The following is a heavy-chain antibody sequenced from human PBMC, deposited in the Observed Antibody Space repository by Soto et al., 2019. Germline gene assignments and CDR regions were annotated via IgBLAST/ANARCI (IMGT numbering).Heavy chain of an antibody. D-gene: IGHD6-19*01. CDR3: ARGIAVAGFNYYYYGMDV. V-gene: IGHV4-59*01. Sequence: SETLSLTCTVSGGSISSYYWSWIRQPPGKGLEWIGYIYYSGSTNYNPSLKSRVTISVDTSKNQFSLKLSSVTAADTAVYYCARGIAVAGFNYYYYGMDVWGQGTTVTVSS. CDR1: GGSISSYY. CDR2: IYYSGST. J-gene: IGHJ6*02.